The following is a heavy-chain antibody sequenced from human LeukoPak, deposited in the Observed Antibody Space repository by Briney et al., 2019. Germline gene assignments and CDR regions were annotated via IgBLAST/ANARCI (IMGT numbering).Heavy chain of an antibody. D-gene: IGHD3-10*01. J-gene: IGHJ4*02. Sequence: SETLSLTCSVSGASVSSYYWSWVRQSPGKGLEWVGYISYNGSTNYNASLKGRVTISVDTSKNQFSLKLSSMTAADTAVYYCARHRVGHLCYCYHWGRGTRVTVSS. CDR2: ISYNGST. CDR1: GASVSSYY. CDR3: ARHRVGHLCYCYH. V-gene: IGHV4-59*08.